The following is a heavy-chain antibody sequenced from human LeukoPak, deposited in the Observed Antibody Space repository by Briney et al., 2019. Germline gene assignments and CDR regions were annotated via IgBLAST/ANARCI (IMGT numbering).Heavy chain of an antibody. J-gene: IGHJ4*02. V-gene: IGHV4-59*01. CDR1: GGSFSGYY. Sequence: SETLSLTCAVYGGSFSGYYWSWIRQPPGKGLEWIGYIYYSGSTNYNPSLKSRVTISVDTSKNQFSLKLSSVTAADTAVYYCARTSYSSSSFPFDYWGQGTLVTVSS. CDR3: ARTSYSSSSFPFDY. D-gene: IGHD6-6*01. CDR2: IYYSGST.